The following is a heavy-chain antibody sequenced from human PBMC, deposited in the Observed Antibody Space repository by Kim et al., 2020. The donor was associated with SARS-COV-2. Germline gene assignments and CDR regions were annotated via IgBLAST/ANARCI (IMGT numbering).Heavy chain of an antibody. J-gene: IGHJ4*02. V-gene: IGHV7-4-1*02. CDR2: TGNP. CDR3: AGADLDY. D-gene: IGHD3-16*01. Sequence: TGNPTYAQGFTGRFVFSLDTSVSTAYLQISSLKAEDTAVYYCAGADLDYWGQGTLVTVSS.